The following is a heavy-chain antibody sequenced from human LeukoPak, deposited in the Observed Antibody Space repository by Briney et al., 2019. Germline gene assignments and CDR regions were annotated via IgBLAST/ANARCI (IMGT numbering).Heavy chain of an antibody. D-gene: IGHD3-22*01. CDR3: ARAPPVNYYDSSGYYYYYYYYMDV. Sequence: SETLSLTCAVYGGSFSGYCWSWIRQPPGKGLEWIGEINHSGSTNYNPSLKSRVTISVDTSKNQFSLKLSSVTAADTAVYYCARAPPVNYYDSSGYYYYYYYYMDVWGKGTTVTVS. V-gene: IGHV4-34*01. CDR1: GGSFSGYC. CDR2: INHSGST. J-gene: IGHJ6*03.